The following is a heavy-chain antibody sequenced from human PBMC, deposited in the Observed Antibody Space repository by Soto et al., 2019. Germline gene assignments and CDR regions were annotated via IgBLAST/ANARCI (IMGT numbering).Heavy chain of an antibody. D-gene: IGHD2-21*01. CDR1: GVSISSGGNY. Sequence: QVQLQESGPGLVKPSQTLSLSCTVSGVSISSGGNYWSWIRQHPGKGLEWIGYISYSGYTYYNPSLKSRVTISMDTSENQFSLKLSSVTAADTAVYYCVRACGTVVVYVDDWGHGTLLTVSS. J-gene: IGHJ4*01. CDR2: ISYSGYT. V-gene: IGHV4-31*03. CDR3: VRACGTVVVYVDD.